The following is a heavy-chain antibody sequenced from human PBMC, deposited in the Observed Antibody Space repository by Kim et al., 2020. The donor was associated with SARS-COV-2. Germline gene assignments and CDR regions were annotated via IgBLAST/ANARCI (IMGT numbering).Heavy chain of an antibody. V-gene: IGHV3-7*01. D-gene: IGHD6-6*01. CDR3: ARGGSGSSGWFDP. Sequence: FVDSVKGRFTISRDNTKNSLYLQMNSLRAEDTAVYYCARGGSGSSGWFDPWGQGTLVTVSS. J-gene: IGHJ5*02.